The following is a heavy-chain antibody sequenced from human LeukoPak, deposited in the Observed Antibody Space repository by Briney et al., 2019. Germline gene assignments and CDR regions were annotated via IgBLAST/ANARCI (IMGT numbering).Heavy chain of an antibody. Sequence: GGSLRLSCAASGFTFSSYEMNWVRQAPGKGLEWVSYISSSGKTMYYADSVKGRFSISRDNAKNSLSLQMNSLRAEDTAVYYCAKEIWPTVTTPGWTYFDYWGQGTLVTVSS. D-gene: IGHD4-17*01. V-gene: IGHV3-48*03. J-gene: IGHJ4*02. CDR2: ISSSGKTM. CDR1: GFTFSSYE. CDR3: AKEIWPTVTTPGWTYFDY.